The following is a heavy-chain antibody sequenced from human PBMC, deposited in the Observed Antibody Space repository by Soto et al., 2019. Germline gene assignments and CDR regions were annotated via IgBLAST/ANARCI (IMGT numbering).Heavy chain of an antibody. CDR2: ISYDGSNK. V-gene: IGHV3-30*18. J-gene: IGHJ6*02. CDR3: AKDRVEYSSRGAYYGMDV. CDR1: GFTFSSYG. D-gene: IGHD6-13*01. Sequence: GGSPRLSCAASGFTFSSYGMHWVRQAPGKGLEWVAVISYDGSNKYYADSVKGRFTISRDNSKNTLYLQMNSLRAEDTAVYYCAKDRVEYSSRGAYYGMDVWGQGTTVTVSS.